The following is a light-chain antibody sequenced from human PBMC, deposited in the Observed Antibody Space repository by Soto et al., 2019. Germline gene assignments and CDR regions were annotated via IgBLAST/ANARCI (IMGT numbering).Light chain of an antibody. J-gene: IGKJ1*01. CDR2: AAS. CDR3: QQSYSTPRT. V-gene: IGKV1-39*01. CDR1: QSISSS. Sequence: DIQMTQSPSSLSASVGDRVTNTCRASQSISSSLNWYQQKPGKAPKLLIYAASSLQSGVSSRFSGSGSGTDFTLTISSLQPEDFATYYCQQSYSTPRTFGQGTKVDIK.